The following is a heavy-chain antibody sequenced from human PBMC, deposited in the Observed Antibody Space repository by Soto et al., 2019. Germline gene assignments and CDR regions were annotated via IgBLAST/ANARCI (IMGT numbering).Heavy chain of an antibody. Sequence: MRLSCAASGFTFISYGIHWVRQAPGKGLEWVAVISYDGSNKYYADSVKGRFTISRDNSKNTLYLQMNSLRAEDTAVYYCAKEGSIADVNWFDPWGQGTLVTVSS. D-gene: IGHD6-6*01. J-gene: IGHJ5*02. CDR1: GFTFISYG. V-gene: IGHV3-30*18. CDR2: ISYDGSNK. CDR3: AKEGSIADVNWFDP.